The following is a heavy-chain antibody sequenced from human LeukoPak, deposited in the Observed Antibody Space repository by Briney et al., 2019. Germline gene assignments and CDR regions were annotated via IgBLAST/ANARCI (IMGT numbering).Heavy chain of an antibody. J-gene: IGHJ4*02. V-gene: IGHV4-39*07. CDR3: ARVEAAAGTAVDY. D-gene: IGHD6-13*01. CDR2: IYYSGST. CDR1: GGSISSSSYY. Sequence: SETLSLTCTVSGGSISSSSYYWGWIRQPPGNGLEWIGSIYYSGSTYYNPSLKSRVTISVDTSKNQFSLKLSSVTAADTAVYYCARVEAAAGTAVDYWGQGTLVTVSS.